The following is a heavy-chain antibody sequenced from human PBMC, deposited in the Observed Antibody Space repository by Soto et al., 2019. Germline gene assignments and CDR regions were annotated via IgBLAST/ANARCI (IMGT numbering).Heavy chain of an antibody. J-gene: IGHJ6*02. D-gene: IGHD2-8*01. Sequence: VQLVQSGAEVKKPGSSVKVSCKASGGTFSSYAISWVRQAPGQGLEWMGGIIPIFGTANYAQKFQGRVTITADKSTSTAYMELSSLRSEDTAVYYCARDLGCTNGVCYYYYGMDVWGQGTTVTVSS. V-gene: IGHV1-69*06. CDR2: IIPIFGTA. CDR1: GGTFSSYA. CDR3: ARDLGCTNGVCYYYYGMDV.